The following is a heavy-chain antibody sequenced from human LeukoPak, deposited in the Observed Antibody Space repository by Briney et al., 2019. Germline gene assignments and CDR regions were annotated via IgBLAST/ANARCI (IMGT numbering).Heavy chain of an antibody. V-gene: IGHV3-23*01. CDR1: GFTFSSYA. Sequence: GGSLRLSCAASGFTFSSYAMSWVRQAPGKGLEWVSAISGSGGSTYYADSVKGRFTISRDNSKNTLYLQMNSLRAEDTAVYYCAKDSPLSIFGVAPPVYYYYGMDVWGQGTTVTVSS. CDR3: AKDSPLSIFGVAPPVYYYYGMDV. D-gene: IGHD3-3*01. CDR2: ISGSGGST. J-gene: IGHJ6*02.